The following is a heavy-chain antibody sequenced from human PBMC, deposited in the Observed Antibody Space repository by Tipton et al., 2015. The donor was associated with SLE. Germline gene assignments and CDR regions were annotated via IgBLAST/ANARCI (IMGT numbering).Heavy chain of an antibody. CDR1: GGSFSGYY. Sequence: TLSLTCAVYGGSFSGYYWTWIRQPPGKGLEWIGEINHAGGINYNPSLKSRVTISLDTSKNQFSLKLGSVTAADTAVYYCARSWPKDYYYYYGMDVWGQGTTVTVSS. D-gene: IGHD5-24*01. CDR3: ARSWPKDYYYYYGMDV. V-gene: IGHV4-34*01. J-gene: IGHJ6*02. CDR2: INHAGGI.